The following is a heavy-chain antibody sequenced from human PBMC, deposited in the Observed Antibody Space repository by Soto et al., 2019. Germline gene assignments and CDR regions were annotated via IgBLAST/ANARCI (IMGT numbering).Heavy chain of an antibody. Sequence: PGGSLRLSCAASGFTFSSYGMHWVRQAPGKGLEWVPVIWYDGSNKYYADSVKGRFTISRDNSKNTLYLQMNSLRAEDTAVYYCARAQGYYDSSGYPDYWGQGTLVTVSS. CDR2: IWYDGSNK. V-gene: IGHV3-33*01. J-gene: IGHJ4*02. CDR3: ARAQGYYDSSGYPDY. CDR1: GFTFSSYG. D-gene: IGHD3-22*01.